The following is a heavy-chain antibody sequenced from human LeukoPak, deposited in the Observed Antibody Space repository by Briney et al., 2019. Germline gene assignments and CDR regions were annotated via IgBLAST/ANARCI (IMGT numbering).Heavy chain of an antibody. CDR3: ARCKDYYVSGSYYKTFDY. J-gene: IGHJ4*02. CDR1: GGSFSGYY. D-gene: IGHD3-10*01. Sequence: SETLSLTCAVYGGSFSGYYWSWIRQPPGKGLEWIGEINHSGSTYYNPSLKSRVTISVDTSKNQFSLKLSSVTAADTAVYYCARCKDYYVSGSYYKTFDYWGQGTLVTVSS. CDR2: INHSGST. V-gene: IGHV4-34*01.